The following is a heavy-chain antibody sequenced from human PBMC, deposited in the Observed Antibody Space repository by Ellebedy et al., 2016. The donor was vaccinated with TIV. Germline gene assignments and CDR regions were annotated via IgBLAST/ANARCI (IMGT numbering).Heavy chain of an antibody. J-gene: IGHJ4*02. CDR3: ARIMYQMVQGVIGY. D-gene: IGHD3-10*01. CDR2: IDFSGRT. V-gene: IGHV4-39*01. Sequence: MPGGSLRLSCPVSGCSSIRTSYYWGLIRQPPERGLVGIGTIDFSGRTYYNPSLKSRVTMSVDTSKKQLSLKLSSVTAADTAVYYCARIMYQMVQGVIGYWGQGILVTVSS. CDR1: GCSSIRTSYY.